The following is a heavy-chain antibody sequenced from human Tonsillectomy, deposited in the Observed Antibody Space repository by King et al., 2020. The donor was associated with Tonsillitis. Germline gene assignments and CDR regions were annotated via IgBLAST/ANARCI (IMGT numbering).Heavy chain of an antibody. D-gene: IGHD3-9*01. CDR2: IKSKSEGGTT. J-gene: IGHJ4*02. CDR1: GSGFTFSKAW. V-gene: IGHV3-15*01. Sequence: VQLVESGGGLVKPGGSLRLSCAASGSGFTFSKAWMSWVRQAPGKGLEWVGRIKSKSEGGTTDYAAPVKGRFTISRDDSKNTLYLQLNSLRSEDSAVYYCTNLHTDILTTYDIADYWGQGTLVTVSS. CDR3: TNLHTDILTTYDIADY.